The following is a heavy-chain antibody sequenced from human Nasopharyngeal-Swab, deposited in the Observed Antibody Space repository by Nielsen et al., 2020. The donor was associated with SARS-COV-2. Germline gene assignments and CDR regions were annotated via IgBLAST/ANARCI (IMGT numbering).Heavy chain of an antibody. D-gene: IGHD3-22*01. J-gene: IGHJ4*02. CDR3: AKSRIDMIVVALFDY. Sequence: SETLSLTCTVSGGSISSTSYYWGWIRQPPGKGLQWLGIIYYRGSAYYNPALKSRVTISVDTSKNQFFLKLNSVTAADTAVYYCAKSRIDMIVVALFDYWGRGTLVTVSS. CDR1: GGSISSTSYY. CDR2: IYYRGSA. V-gene: IGHV4-39*01.